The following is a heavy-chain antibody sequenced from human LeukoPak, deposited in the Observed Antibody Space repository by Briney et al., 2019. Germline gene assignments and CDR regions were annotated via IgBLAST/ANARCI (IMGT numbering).Heavy chain of an antibody. D-gene: IGHD3-9*01. J-gene: IGHJ6*03. CDR3: ARERFSYDTLTGSYYMDV. CDR1: GFTFSSYS. CDR2: ISSSSSYI. Sequence: GGSLRLSCAASGFTFSSYSMNWVRQAPGKGLEWVSSISSSSSYIYYADSVKGRFTISRDNAENSLYLQMNSLRAEDTAVYYCARERFSYDTLTGSYYMDVWGKGTTVTVSS. V-gene: IGHV3-21*01.